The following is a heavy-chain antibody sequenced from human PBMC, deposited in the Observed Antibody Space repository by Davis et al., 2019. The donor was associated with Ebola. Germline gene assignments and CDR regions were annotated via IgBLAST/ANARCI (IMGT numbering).Heavy chain of an antibody. V-gene: IGHV1-2*02. CDR2: INPNSGGT. J-gene: IGHJ5*02. D-gene: IGHD6-13*01. CDR1: GYTFTGYY. Sequence: ASVKVSCKASGYTFTGYYMHWVRQAPGQGLEWMGWINPNSGGTNYAQKFPGRVTMTRDTSISTAYMELSRLGSDDTAVYYSGREGGGLIAAAGMRYWFDPWGQGTLVTVSS. CDR3: GREGGGLIAAAGMRYWFDP.